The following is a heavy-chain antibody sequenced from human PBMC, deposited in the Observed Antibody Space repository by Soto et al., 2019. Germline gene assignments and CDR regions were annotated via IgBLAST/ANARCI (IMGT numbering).Heavy chain of an antibody. CDR2: SYYSGST. CDR3: AREADYSSLDY. Sequence: SETLSLTCTVSGGSVSSGSYYWSWIRQPPGKGLEWIGYSYYSGSTNYNPSLKSRVHISVDTSKNQFSLKLSSVTAADTAVYYCAREADYSSLDYWGQGTLVTVSS. D-gene: IGHD3-22*01. J-gene: IGHJ4*02. V-gene: IGHV4-61*01. CDR1: GGSVSSGSYY.